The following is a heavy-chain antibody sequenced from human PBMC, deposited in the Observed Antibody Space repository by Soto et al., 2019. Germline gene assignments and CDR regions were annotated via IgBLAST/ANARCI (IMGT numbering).Heavy chain of an antibody. Sequence: EVQLVESGGGLVQPGRSLRLSCAASGFTFPDYTMHWVRQAPGKGLEWVSGISWNSGSIDYVDSVKGRFIISRDDAKNCLYLQMNSLRAEDTAFYYCAKGLYYYQTSGYPHYWGQGTLVTVSS. CDR2: ISWNSGSI. J-gene: IGHJ4*02. V-gene: IGHV3-9*01. D-gene: IGHD3-22*01. CDR3: AKGLYYYQTSGYPHY. CDR1: GFTFPDYT.